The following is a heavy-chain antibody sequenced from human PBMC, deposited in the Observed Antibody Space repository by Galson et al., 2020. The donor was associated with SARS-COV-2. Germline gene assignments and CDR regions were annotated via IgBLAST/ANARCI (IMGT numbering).Heavy chain of an antibody. J-gene: IGHJ6*01. CDR3: ARAKWPQYAFDV. CDR1: GGSISDDYYY. D-gene: IGHD2-8*01. V-gene: IGHV4-61*02. Sequence: SETLSLTCTVSGGSISDDYYYWSWIRQAAGKGLEWIGRFHGTGNTNYNPSLKSRVTISVDKSKTQLSLRLTSVTATDTAVYFCARAKWPQYAFDVWGQETTVIVSS. CDR2: FHGTGNT.